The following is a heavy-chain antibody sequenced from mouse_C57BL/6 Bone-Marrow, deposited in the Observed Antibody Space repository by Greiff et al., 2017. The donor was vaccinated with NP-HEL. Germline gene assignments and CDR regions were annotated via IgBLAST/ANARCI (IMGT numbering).Heavy chain of an antibody. D-gene: IGHD1-1*01. J-gene: IGHJ4*01. CDR1: GYTFTSYG. CDR2: IYPRSGNT. V-gene: IGHV1-81*01. Sequence: VKLMESGAELARPGASVKLSCKASGYTFTSYGISWVKQRTGQGLEWIGEIYPRSGNTYYNEKFKGKATLTADKSSSTAYMELRSLTSEDSAVYFCARSLITTVVATHYYAMDYWGQGTSVTVSS. CDR3: ARSLITTVVATHYYAMDY.